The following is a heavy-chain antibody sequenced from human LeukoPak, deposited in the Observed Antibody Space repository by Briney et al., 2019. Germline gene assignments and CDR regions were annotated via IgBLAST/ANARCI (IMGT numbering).Heavy chain of an antibody. D-gene: IGHD3-10*02. CDR3: ARDRSYYYDGGSFDY. Sequence: GASVKVSCKASGYTFTSYGISWVRQAPGQGLEWMGWISAYNGNTNYAQRLQGRVTMTTDTSTSTAYMELRSLRSDDTAVYYCARDRSYYYDGGSFDYWGQGILVTVSS. V-gene: IGHV1-18*01. CDR1: GYTFTSYG. J-gene: IGHJ4*02. CDR2: ISAYNGNT.